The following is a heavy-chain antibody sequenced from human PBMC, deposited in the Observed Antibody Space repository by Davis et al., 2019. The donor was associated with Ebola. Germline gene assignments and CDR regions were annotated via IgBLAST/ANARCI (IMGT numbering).Heavy chain of an antibody. D-gene: IGHD6-13*01. V-gene: IGHV3-30*03. CDR3: ARVGSSSWWYFDY. CDR1: GFTFSSYG. J-gene: IGHJ4*02. Sequence: PGGSLRLSCAASGFTFSSYGMHWVRQAPGKGLEWVAVISYDGSNKYYADSVKGRFTISRDNSKNTLYLQMNSLRAEDTAVYYCARVGSSSWWYFDYWGQGTLVTVSS. CDR2: ISYDGSNK.